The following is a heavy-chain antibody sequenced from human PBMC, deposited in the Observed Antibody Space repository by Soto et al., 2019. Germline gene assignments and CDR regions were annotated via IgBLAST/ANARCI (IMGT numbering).Heavy chain of an antibody. D-gene: IGHD3-22*01. CDR3: AKEGSSGYYPLFDY. V-gene: IGHV3-23*01. Sequence: EVQLLESGGGLVQPGGSLRLSCAASGFTFSSYAMSWVRQAPGKGLEWVSAISGSGRSTYYADSVKGRFTISRDNSXNTLYLQMNSLRAEDTGVYYCAKEGSSGYYPLFDYWGQGTLVTVS. CDR1: GFTFSSYA. J-gene: IGHJ4*02. CDR2: ISGSGRST.